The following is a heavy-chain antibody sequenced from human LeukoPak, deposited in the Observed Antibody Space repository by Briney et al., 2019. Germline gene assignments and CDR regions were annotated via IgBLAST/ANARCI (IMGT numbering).Heavy chain of an antibody. Sequence: PSETLSLTCTVSGYSISSGYYWGWIRQPPGKGLEWIGSIYHSGSTYYNPSLKSRVTISVDTSKNQFSLKLSSVTAADTAVYYCARGLEYDILTGYPSWGQGTLVTVSS. CDR1: GYSISSGYY. D-gene: IGHD3-9*01. V-gene: IGHV4-38-2*02. CDR3: ARGLEYDILTGYPS. J-gene: IGHJ4*02. CDR2: IYHSGST.